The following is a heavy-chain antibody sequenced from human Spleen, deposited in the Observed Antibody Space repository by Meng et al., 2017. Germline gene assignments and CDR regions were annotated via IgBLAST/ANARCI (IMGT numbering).Heavy chain of an antibody. Sequence: QVSLQQWGSGLLKPSETLSLTCAVYGGSSSGYYWTWIRQPPGKGLEWIGEINHSGSTNYNPSLKSRVTISVDTSKNQFSLKLSSVTAADTAVYYCARLIFDYGGNSGGGTFDYWGQGTLVTVSS. CDR2: INHSGST. CDR1: GGSSSGYY. V-gene: IGHV4-34*01. CDR3: ARLIFDYGGNSGGGTFDY. D-gene: IGHD4-23*01. J-gene: IGHJ4*02.